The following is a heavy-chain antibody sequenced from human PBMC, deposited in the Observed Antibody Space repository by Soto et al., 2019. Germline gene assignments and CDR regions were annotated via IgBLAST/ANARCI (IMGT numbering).Heavy chain of an antibody. V-gene: IGHV4-61*05. CDR1: GGSISSSSYY. CDR2: IYYSGST. CDR3: ARVREGSSWPFDY. Sequence: SETLSLTCTVSGGSISSSSYYWGWIRQPPGKGLEWIGYIYYSGSTNYNPSLKSRVTISVDTSKNQFSPKLSSVTAADTAVYYCARVREGSSWPFDYWGQGTLVTVSS. J-gene: IGHJ4*02. D-gene: IGHD6-13*01.